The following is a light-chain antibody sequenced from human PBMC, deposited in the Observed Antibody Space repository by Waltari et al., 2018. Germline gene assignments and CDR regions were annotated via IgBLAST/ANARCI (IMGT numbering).Light chain of an antibody. V-gene: IGLV2-14*03. J-gene: IGLJ2*01. CDR3: SSYTTSGTLV. CDR2: HVT. CDR1: SSDIGAYDS. Sequence: QSALTQPVSVSGSLGQSITISCTGSSSDIGAYDSVSWYQQHPGRAPTIMIFHVTERTSGISNRFSGSKSGNTASLTTSGLQTEDEADYYCSSYTTSGTLVFGGGTKLTIL.